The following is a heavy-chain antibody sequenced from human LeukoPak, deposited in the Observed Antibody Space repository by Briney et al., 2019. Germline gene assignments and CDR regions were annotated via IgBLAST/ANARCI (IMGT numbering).Heavy chain of an antibody. J-gene: IGHJ5*02. CDR2: IYYSGST. Sequence: SETLSLTCTVSGGSISSYYWSWIRQPPGKGLEWIGDIYYSGSTNYNPSLKSRVTISVDTSKNQFSLKLSSVTAADTAVYYCASMVGLWFGELSWFDPWGQGTLVTVSS. D-gene: IGHD3-10*01. V-gene: IGHV4-59*01. CDR3: ASMVGLWFGELSWFDP. CDR1: GGSISSYY.